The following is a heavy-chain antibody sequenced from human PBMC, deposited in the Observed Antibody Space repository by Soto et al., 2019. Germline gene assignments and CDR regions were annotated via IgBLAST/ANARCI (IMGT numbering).Heavy chain of an antibody. D-gene: IGHD2-21*02. J-gene: IGHJ4*02. Sequence: GGSLRLSCAASGFTFSSYGRHWVRQAPGKGLDWVAVIWYDGSNKYYADSVKGRFTISRDNSKNTLYLQMNSLRAEDTAVYYCARVNVTLDLWGLGTLVTVSS. CDR1: GFTFSSYG. V-gene: IGHV3-33*01. CDR2: IWYDGSNK. CDR3: ARVNVTLDL.